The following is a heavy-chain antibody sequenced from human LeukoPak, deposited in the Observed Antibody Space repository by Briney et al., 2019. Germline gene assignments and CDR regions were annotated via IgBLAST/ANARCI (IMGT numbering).Heavy chain of an antibody. D-gene: IGHD3-10*01. V-gene: IGHV1-69*06. Sequence: SVKVSCKASGGTFSSYAISWVRQAPGQGLEWMGGIIPIFGTANYAQKFQGRVTMTEDTSTDTAYMELSSLRSEDTAVYYCATGFGGSGSPLDYWGQGTLVTVSS. CDR1: GGTFSSYA. J-gene: IGHJ4*02. CDR2: IIPIFGTA. CDR3: ATGFGGSGSPLDY.